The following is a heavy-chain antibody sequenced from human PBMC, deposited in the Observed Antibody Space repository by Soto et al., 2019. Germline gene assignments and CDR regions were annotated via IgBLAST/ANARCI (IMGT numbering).Heavy chain of an antibody. V-gene: IGHV3-48*02. D-gene: IGHD4-17*01. CDR2: ISSSSTI. CDR1: GFTFSSYS. CDR3: AREGGYGDYDYYYGMDV. Sequence: PGGSLRLSCAASGFTFSSYSMNWVRQAPGKGLEWVSYISSSSTIYYADSVKGRFTISRDNAKNSLHLQMNSLRDEDTAVYYCAREGGYGDYDYYYGMDVWGQGTTVTVSS. J-gene: IGHJ6*02.